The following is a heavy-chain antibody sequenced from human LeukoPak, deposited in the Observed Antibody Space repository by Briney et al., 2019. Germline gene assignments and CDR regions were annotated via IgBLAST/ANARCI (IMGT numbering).Heavy chain of an antibody. CDR3: AKDLLDDYVWGSYRYGPFDY. V-gene: IGHV3-23*01. CDR2: ISGSGGST. Sequence: ETLSLTCTVSGYSISSGYYWGWIRQPPGKGLEWVSAISGSGGSTYYADSVKGRFTISRDNSKNTLYLQMNSLRAEDTAVYYCAKDLLDDYVWGSYRYGPFDYWGQGTLVTVSS. CDR1: GYSISSGYY. D-gene: IGHD3-16*02. J-gene: IGHJ4*02.